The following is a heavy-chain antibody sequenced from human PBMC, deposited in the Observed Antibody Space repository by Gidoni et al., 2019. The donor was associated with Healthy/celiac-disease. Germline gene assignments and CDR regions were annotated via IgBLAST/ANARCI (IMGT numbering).Heavy chain of an antibody. V-gene: IGHV3-30*18. D-gene: IGHD3-22*01. CDR2: ISYDGSNK. J-gene: IGHJ6*02. Sequence: QVQLVESGGGVVQPGRSLRLSCAASGFTFSSYGMHWVRTAPGKGLEWVAVISYDGSNKYYADSVKGRFTISRDNSKNTLYLQMNSLRAEDTAVYYCAKDLMAVSNYYDSSGTRYYYYGMDVWGQGTTVTVSS. CDR1: GFTFSSYG. CDR3: AKDLMAVSNYYDSSGTRYYYYGMDV.